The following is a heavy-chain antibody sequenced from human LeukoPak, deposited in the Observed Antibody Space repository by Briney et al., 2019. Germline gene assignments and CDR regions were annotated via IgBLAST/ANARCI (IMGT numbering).Heavy chain of an antibody. CDR2: INGDETSR. D-gene: IGHD2-2*01. CDR3: ARDVPAADPFDP. CDR1: GFTFRDYW. Sequence: GGSLRLSCTASGFTFRDYWMHWIRQTPREGLVWVSRINGDETSRAYADFVEGRFTISRDNAKNSLYLQMNSLRAEDTAVYYCARDVPAADPFDPWGQGTLVTVSS. V-gene: IGHV3-74*01. J-gene: IGHJ5*02.